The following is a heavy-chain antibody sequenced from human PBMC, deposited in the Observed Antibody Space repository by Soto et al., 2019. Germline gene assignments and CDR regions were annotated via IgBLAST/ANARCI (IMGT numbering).Heavy chain of an antibody. CDR2: INHSGST. Sequence: QVQLQQWGAGLLKPSETLSLTCAVYGGSFSGYYWSWIRQPPGKGLEWIGEINHSGSTNYNPSLKSRVTISVDTSKNQFSLKLSSVTAADTAVYYCARVDYYYDSSGYYYECFDYWGQGTLVTVSS. D-gene: IGHD3-22*01. V-gene: IGHV4-34*01. CDR1: GGSFSGYY. CDR3: ARVDYYYDSSGYYYECFDY. J-gene: IGHJ4*02.